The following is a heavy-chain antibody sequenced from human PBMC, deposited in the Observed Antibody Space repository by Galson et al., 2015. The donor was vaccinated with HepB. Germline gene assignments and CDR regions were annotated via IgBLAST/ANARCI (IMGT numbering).Heavy chain of an antibody. V-gene: IGHV1-3*01. CDR1: GYTFTSYA. D-gene: IGHD6-13*01. J-gene: IGHJ4*02. Sequence: SVKVSCKASGYTFTSYAMHWVRQAPGQRLEWMGRINAGNGNTKYSQKFQGRVTITRDTSASTAYMELSSLRSEDTAVYYCASGGSSWYWNFDYWGQGTLVTVSS. CDR2: INAGNGNT. CDR3: ASGGSSWYWNFDY.